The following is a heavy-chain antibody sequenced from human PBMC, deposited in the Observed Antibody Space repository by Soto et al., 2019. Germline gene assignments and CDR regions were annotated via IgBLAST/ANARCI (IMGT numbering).Heavy chain of an antibody. Sequence: QLQLQESGPGLVKPSETLSLTCTVSGGSISSSSYYWGWIRQPPGKGLEWIGSIYYSGSTYYNPSLKSRVTISVDTSKNQFSLKLSSVTAADTAVYYCASKGSSSFLIYYYYGMDVWGQGTTVTVSS. CDR2: IYYSGST. D-gene: IGHD6-6*01. CDR1: GGSISSSSYY. J-gene: IGHJ6*02. CDR3: ASKGSSSFLIYYYYGMDV. V-gene: IGHV4-39*01.